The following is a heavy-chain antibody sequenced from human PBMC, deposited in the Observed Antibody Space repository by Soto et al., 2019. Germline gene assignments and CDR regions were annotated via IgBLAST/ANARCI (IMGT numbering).Heavy chain of an antibody. CDR1: GDSIIIGGFY. CDR3: ATGGSNWPPYRFDS. V-gene: IGHV4-31*03. CDR2: IYYSGTT. D-gene: IGHD6-13*01. Sequence: LTSTVSGDSIIIGGFYWTWIRQHPGKGLEWIGYIYYSGTTYYNPSLRSRVTMSLATSKNQFSLNVTSVTAADTAVYYCATGGSNWPPYRFDSWGQGTLVTVSS. J-gene: IGHJ4*02.